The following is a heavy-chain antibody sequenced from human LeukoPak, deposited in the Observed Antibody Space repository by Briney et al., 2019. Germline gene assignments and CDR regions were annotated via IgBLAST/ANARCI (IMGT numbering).Heavy chain of an antibody. CDR2: ISSSSSTI. CDR3: ANSDCGGDCSYFDY. V-gene: IGHV3-48*01. D-gene: IGHD2-21*01. CDR1: GFTFSSYS. Sequence: GGSLRLSCAASGFTFSSYSMNWIRQAPGKGLEWVSYISSSSSTIYYADSVKGRFTISRDNAKNTLYLQMNSLRAEDTAVYYCANSDCGGDCSYFDYWGQGTLVTVSS. J-gene: IGHJ4*02.